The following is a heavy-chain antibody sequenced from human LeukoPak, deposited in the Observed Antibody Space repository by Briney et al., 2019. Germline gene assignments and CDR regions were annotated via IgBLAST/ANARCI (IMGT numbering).Heavy chain of an antibody. CDR3: ARFGVNYYYMDV. CDR2: IYHSGTT. D-gene: IGHD3-10*01. J-gene: IGHJ6*03. Sequence: PSETLSLTCAVSGGSFSNSNWWSWVRQSPGKGLEWIGEIYHSGTTNYNPSLKSRVTISVDTSKNQFSLKLSSVTAADTAVYYCARFGVNYYYMDVWGKGTTVTVSS. V-gene: IGHV4-4*02. CDR1: GGSFSNSNW.